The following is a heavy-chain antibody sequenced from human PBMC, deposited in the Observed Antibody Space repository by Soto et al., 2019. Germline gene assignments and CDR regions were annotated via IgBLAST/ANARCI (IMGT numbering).Heavy chain of an antibody. CDR2: INHSGST. D-gene: IGHD6-13*01. Sequence: SETLSLTCAVYGGSFSGYYWSWIRQPPGKGLEWIGEINHSGSTNYNPSLKSRVTISVDTSKNQFSLKLSSVTAADTAVYYCARVTYSSRSYWFDPWGQGTLVTVYS. J-gene: IGHJ5*02. CDR1: GGSFSGYY. V-gene: IGHV4-34*01. CDR3: ARVTYSSRSYWFDP.